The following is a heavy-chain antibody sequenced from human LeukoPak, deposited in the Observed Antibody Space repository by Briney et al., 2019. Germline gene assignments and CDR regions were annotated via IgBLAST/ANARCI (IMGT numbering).Heavy chain of an antibody. CDR3: ARHEIVVAPAAILCGWFDP. V-gene: IGHV4-39*01. CDR2: IYYSGST. CDR1: GGSISSSSYY. D-gene: IGHD2-2*02. J-gene: IGHJ5*02. Sequence: SETLSLTCTVSGGSISSSSYYWGWIRQPPGKGLEWIGSIYYSGSTYYNPSLKSRVTISVDTSKNQFSLKLSSVTAADTAVYYCARHEIVVAPAAILCGWFDPWGQGTLVTVSS.